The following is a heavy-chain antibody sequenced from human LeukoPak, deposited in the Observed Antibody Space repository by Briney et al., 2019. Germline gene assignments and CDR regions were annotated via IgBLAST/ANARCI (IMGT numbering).Heavy chain of an antibody. Sequence: ASVKVSCKASGYTFTSYYMHWVRQAPGQGLEWMGIINPSGGSTSYAQKFQGRVTMTRDTSTSTVYMELSSLRSEDTAVYYCARSYCSSTSCKVGYYYYYGMDVWGQGTTVTVS. D-gene: IGHD2-2*01. CDR3: ARSYCSSTSCKVGYYYYYGMDV. CDR1: GYTFTSYY. CDR2: INPSGGST. V-gene: IGHV1-46*01. J-gene: IGHJ6*02.